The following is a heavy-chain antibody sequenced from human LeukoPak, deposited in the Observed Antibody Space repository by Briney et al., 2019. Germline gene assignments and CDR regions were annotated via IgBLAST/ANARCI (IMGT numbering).Heavy chain of an antibody. CDR3: ANSVRLIEYFQH. CDR1: GFTFSNAW. J-gene: IGHJ1*01. Sequence: PGGSLRLSCAASGFTFSNAWMSWVRQAPGKGLEWVSAISGSGGSTYYADSVKGRFTISRDNSKNTLYLQMNSLRAEDTAVYYCANSVRLIEYFQHWGQGTLVTVSS. CDR2: ISGSGGST. V-gene: IGHV3-23*01.